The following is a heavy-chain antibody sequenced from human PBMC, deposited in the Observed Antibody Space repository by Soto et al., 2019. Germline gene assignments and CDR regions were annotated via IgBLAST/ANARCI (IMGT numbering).Heavy chain of an antibody. V-gene: IGHV1-3*01. J-gene: IGHJ6*02. CDR3: ARGSMTTIFGVIIDYYYYGMDV. CDR2: INAGTGNT. CDR1: GYTFRNFG. D-gene: IGHD3-3*01. Sequence: ASVKVSCKASGYTFRNFGISWVRQAPGQGLEWMGWINAGTGNTKCSQKFQGRVTITRDTSASTAYMELSSLTSEDTAVYYCARGSMTTIFGVIIDYYYYGMDVWGQGTTVTVSS.